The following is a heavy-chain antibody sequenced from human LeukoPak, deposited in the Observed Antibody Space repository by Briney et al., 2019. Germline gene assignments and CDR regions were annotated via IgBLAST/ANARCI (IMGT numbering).Heavy chain of an antibody. CDR2: MNPNSGNT. CDR3: ARRCSSGGRGGDY. Sequence: ASVKVSCKASGYTFTSNDINWARQATGQGLEWMGWMNPNSGNTGYAQKFQGRVTMTRNTSISTAYMELSSLRSEDTDVYYCARRCSSGGRGGDYWGQGTLVTVSS. J-gene: IGHJ4*02. D-gene: IGHD6-19*01. CDR1: GYTFTSND. V-gene: IGHV1-8*01.